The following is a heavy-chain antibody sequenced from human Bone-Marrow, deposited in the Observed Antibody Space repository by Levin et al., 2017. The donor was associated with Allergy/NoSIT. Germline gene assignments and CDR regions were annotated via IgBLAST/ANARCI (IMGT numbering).Heavy chain of an antibody. Sequence: GESLKISCKASGYTFTSYYMHWVRQAPGQGLEWMGIINPSGGSTSYAQKFQGRVTMTRDTSTSTVYMELSSLRSEDTAVYYCATPTVTTSDDPWYFDRWGRGTLVTVSS. J-gene: IGHJ2*01. CDR3: ATPTVTTSDDPWYFDR. D-gene: IGHD4-17*01. CDR2: INPSGGST. CDR1: GYTFTSYY. V-gene: IGHV1-46*01.